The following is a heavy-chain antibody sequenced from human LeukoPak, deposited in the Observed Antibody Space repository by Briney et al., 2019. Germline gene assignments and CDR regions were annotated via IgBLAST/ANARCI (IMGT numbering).Heavy chain of an antibody. J-gene: IGHJ6*02. CDR3: ARRRGTTVVTPGDYYGMDV. CDR2: IYPGDSDT. D-gene: IGHD4-23*01. CDR1: GYIFTSYW. V-gene: IGHV5-51*01. Sequence: GEPLKISCKGSGYIFTSYWIGWVRQMPGKGREWMGIIYPGDSDTRYSPSFQGQVTISADKSISTAYLQWSSLKASDTAMYYCARRRGTTVVTPGDYYGMDVWGQGTTVTVSS.